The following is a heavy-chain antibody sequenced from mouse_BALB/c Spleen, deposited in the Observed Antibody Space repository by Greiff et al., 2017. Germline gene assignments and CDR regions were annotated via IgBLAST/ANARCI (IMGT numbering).Heavy chain of an antibody. J-gene: IGHJ2*01. CDR3: ARKGLYYFDY. Sequence: EVQRVESGAELVKPGASVKLSCTASGFNIKDTYMHWVKQRPEQGLEWIGRIDPANGNTIYDPKFQGKASITADTSSNTAYLQLSSLTSEDTAVYYCARKGLYYFDYWGQGTTLTVSS. V-gene: IGHV14-3*02. CDR1: GFNIKDTY. CDR2: IDPANGNT.